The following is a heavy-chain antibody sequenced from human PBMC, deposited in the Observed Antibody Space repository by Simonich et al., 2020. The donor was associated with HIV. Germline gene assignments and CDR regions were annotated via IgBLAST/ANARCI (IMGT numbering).Heavy chain of an antibody. J-gene: IGHJ1*01. CDR1: GGSFSGYY. Sequence: QVQLQQWGAGLLKPSETLSLTCAVYGGSFSGYYWSWIRQPPGKGLEWSGEINQSGSTNDNPSLKNRVTISVDTSKNQFSLKLSSVTAADTAVYYCARLTAGGLGEYFQHWGQGTLVTVSS. D-gene: IGHD6-13*01. CDR2: INQSGST. V-gene: IGHV4-34*01. CDR3: ARLTAGGLGEYFQH.